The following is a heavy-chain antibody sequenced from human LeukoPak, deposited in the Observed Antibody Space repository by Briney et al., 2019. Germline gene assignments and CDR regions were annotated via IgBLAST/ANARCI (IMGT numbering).Heavy chain of an antibody. J-gene: IGHJ4*02. CDR3: ARAAHDDYSFKFDY. V-gene: IGHV4-59*01. CDR2: IYYSGST. CDR1: GGSISSYY. Sequence: PSETLCLTCTVSGGSISSYYWSWIRQPPGKGLEWIGYIYYSGSTNYNPSLKSRVTISVDTSKNQFSLKLSSVTAADTAVYYYARAAHDDYSFKFDYWGQGTLVTVSS. D-gene: IGHD4-11*01.